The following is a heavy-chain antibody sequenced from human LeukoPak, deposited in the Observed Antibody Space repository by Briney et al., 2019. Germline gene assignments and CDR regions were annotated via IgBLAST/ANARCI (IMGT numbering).Heavy chain of an antibody. D-gene: IGHD3-10*01. CDR1: GFTFSRFW. Sequence: GGSLRLSCAASGFTFSRFWMSWARQAPGKGLEWVANIKHDGSQKYYVDSAKGRFTISRDNAKNSVYLQMNSLTAEDTAVYCCARDGMGGIKAFDMWGQGTMVTVSS. CDR3: ARDGMGGIKAFDM. CDR2: IKHDGSQK. J-gene: IGHJ3*02. V-gene: IGHV3-7*05.